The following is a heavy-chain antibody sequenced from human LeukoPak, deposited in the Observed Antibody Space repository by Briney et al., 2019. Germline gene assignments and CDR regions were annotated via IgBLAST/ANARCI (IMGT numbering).Heavy chain of an antibody. CDR2: ISGSGATI. V-gene: IGHV3-23*01. CDR3: ARELIVVG. CDR1: GFIFTSYA. Sequence: PGESLRLSCAASGFIFTSYAMSWVRHTPGKGLEWVSGISGSGATIYYADSVKGRFTISRDNAKNSLYLQMNSLRAEDTAVYYCARELIVVGWGQGTLVTVSS. D-gene: IGHD3-22*01. J-gene: IGHJ4*02.